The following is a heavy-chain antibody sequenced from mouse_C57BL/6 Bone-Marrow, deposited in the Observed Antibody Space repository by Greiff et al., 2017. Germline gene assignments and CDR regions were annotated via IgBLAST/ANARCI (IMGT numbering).Heavy chain of an antibody. V-gene: IGHV5-6*01. D-gene: IGHD4-1*01. Sequence: EVKVVESGGDLVKPGGSLKLSCAASGFTFSSYGMSWVRQTPDKRLEWVATISSGGSYTYYPDSVKGRFTISRDNAKNTLYLQMSSLKSEDTAMYYCARHLTSDYWGQGTTLTVSS. J-gene: IGHJ2*01. CDR3: ARHLTSDY. CDR2: ISSGGSYT. CDR1: GFTFSSYG.